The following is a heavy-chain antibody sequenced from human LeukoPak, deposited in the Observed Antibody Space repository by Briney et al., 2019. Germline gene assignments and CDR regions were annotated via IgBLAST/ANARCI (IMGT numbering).Heavy chain of an antibody. CDR2: IYSGGST. CDR3: ARLSNSEYYDILTGCVDV. J-gene: IGHJ6*02. CDR1: GFTVSSNY. D-gene: IGHD3-9*01. V-gene: IGHV3-53*01. Sequence: GGSLRLSCAASGFTVSSNYMSWVRQAPGKGLDWVSVIYSGGSTYYADSVKGRFTISRDNSKNTLYLQMNSLRAEDTAVYYCARLSNSEYYDILTGCVDVWGQGTTVTVSS.